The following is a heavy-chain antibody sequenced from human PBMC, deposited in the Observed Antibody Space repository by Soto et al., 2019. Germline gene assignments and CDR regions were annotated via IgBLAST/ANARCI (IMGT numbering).Heavy chain of an antibody. CDR2: ISAYNGNT. D-gene: IGHD3-10*01. CDR1: VYTFTSYG. J-gene: IGHJ6*03. Sequence: ASVKVSCKASVYTFTSYGISWVRQAPGQGLEWMGWISAYNGNTNYAQKLQGRVTMTTDTSTSKAYMELRSLRSDDTAVYYCARGGAGYYYGSGSPDYYYYYMDVWGKGTTVTVSS. V-gene: IGHV1-18*01. CDR3: ARGGAGYYYGSGSPDYYYYYMDV.